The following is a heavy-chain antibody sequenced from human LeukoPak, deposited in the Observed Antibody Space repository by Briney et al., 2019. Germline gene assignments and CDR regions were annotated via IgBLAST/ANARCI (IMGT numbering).Heavy chain of an antibody. CDR1: GYSISSGYY. Sequence: SETLSLTCTVSGYSISSGYYWGWIRQPPGKGLEWIGSIYHSGSTYYNPSLKSRVTISVDTSKNQFSLKLSSVTAADTAVYYCARLSGVVIVVVMPRYFDCWGQGTLVTVSS. V-gene: IGHV4-38-2*02. CDR2: IYHSGST. D-gene: IGHD3-22*01. J-gene: IGHJ4*02. CDR3: ARLSGVVIVVVMPRYFDC.